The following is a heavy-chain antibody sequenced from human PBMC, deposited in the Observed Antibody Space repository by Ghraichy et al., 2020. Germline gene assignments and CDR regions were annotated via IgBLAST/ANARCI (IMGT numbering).Heavy chain of an antibody. CDR1: GGSISSYY. Sequence: SETLSLTCTVSGGSISSYYWSWIRQPPGKGLEWIGYIYYSGSTNYNPSLKSRVTISVDTSKNQFSLKLSSVTAADTAVYYCARHSNDYGDYRGWYFDLWGRGTLVTVSS. CDR2: IYYSGST. V-gene: IGHV4-59*01. D-gene: IGHD4-17*01. J-gene: IGHJ2*01. CDR3: ARHSNDYGDYRGWYFDL.